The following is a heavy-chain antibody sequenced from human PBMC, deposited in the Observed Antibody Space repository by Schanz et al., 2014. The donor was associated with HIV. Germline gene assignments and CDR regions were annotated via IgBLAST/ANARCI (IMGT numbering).Heavy chain of an antibody. V-gene: IGHV3-30*18. CDR1: GFTFSNFA. CDR2: ISYDGRNK. CDR3: AKDRNQYDSRYIGKGNYYYYYGMDV. Sequence: QVQLVESGGGSVQPGGSLRLSCAASGFTFSNFAMSWVRQAPGKGLEWVAVISYDGRNKCFGDSVKGRFTISRDNSKNTVYLQAKSLRPEDTAVYYCAKDRNQYDSRYIGKGNYYYYYGMDVWGQGTTVTVSS. D-gene: IGHD3-22*01. J-gene: IGHJ6*02.